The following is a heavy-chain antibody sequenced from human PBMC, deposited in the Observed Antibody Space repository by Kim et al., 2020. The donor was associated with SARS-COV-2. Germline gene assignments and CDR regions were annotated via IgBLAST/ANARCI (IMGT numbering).Heavy chain of an antibody. CDR2: IYYTRST. V-gene: IGHV4-31*03. D-gene: IGHD2-15*01. J-gene: IGHJ4*02. CDR1: GGSISSGGFH. Sequence: SETLSLTCSVSGGSISSGGFHWNWFRQRPGKGLEWIGNIYYTRSTHYNPSLKSRVTISLDASENQFSLRLTSVTAADTAVYYCATGIVTWGQGTLVTVSS. CDR3: ATGIVT.